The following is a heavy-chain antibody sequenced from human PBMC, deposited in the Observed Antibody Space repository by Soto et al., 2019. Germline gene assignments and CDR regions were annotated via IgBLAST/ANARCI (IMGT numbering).Heavy chain of an antibody. CDR3: ARDFAYFDS. CDR2: VYHTGRT. Sequence: SETLSLTCTVSGGSFKSGSYSWSWIRQPPGKGLEWIGYVYHTGRTSYNPSLKSRVSISMDTSKNQFSLSLDSVTAADPAVYFCARDFAYFDSRGQGTLVTVSS. D-gene: IGHD3-3*01. V-gene: IGHV4-61*01. J-gene: IGHJ4*02. CDR1: GGSFKSGSYS.